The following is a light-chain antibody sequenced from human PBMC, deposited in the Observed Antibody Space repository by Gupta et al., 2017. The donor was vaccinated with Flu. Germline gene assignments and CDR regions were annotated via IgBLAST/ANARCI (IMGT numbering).Light chain of an antibody. V-gene: IGLV1-44*01. Sequence: QSVLAQPPSASGTPGKRVTISCSCSTSNIGTNSVNWYQQVPGTSPKLLIYGSYQRPSGVPDRFAGSKSGTSASLAISGLQSEDEADYYCAAWDDSLNGHYVFGTGTKVTVL. CDR1: TSNIGTNS. J-gene: IGLJ1*01. CDR3: AAWDDSLNGHYV. CDR2: GSY.